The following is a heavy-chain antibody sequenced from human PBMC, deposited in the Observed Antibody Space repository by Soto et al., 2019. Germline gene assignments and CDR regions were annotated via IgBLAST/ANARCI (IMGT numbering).Heavy chain of an antibody. Sequence: GGSLRLSCAASGFTFSSYAMHWVRQAPGKGLEWVAVISYDGSNEYYADSEKGRFTISRDNSKNTLYLQMNSLRAEETAVYYCARCTYYYDSSGYNRHNWFDPWGQGTLVTVSS. J-gene: IGHJ5*02. CDR2: ISYDGSNE. CDR3: ARCTYYYDSSGYNRHNWFDP. D-gene: IGHD3-22*01. CDR1: GFTFSSYA. V-gene: IGHV3-30-3*01.